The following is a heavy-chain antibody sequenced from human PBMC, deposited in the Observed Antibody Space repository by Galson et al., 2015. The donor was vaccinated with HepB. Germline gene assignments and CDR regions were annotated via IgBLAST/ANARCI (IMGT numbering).Heavy chain of an antibody. CDR1: GYTFTDYY. J-gene: IGHJ5*02. V-gene: IGHV1-69-2*01. CDR2: VDPEDGET. Sequence: VKVSCKVSGYTFTDYYMHWVQQAPGKGLEWMGLVDPEDGETIYAEKFQGRVTITADTSTDTAYMELSSLRSEDTAVYYCASWTTRYSGRGFDPWGQGTLVTVSS. CDR3: ASWTTRYSGRGFDP. D-gene: IGHD5-12*01.